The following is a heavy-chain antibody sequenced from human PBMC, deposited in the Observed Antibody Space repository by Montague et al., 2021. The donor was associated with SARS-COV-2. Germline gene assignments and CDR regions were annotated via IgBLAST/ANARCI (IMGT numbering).Heavy chain of an antibody. V-gene: IGHV4-34*01. D-gene: IGHD2/OR15-2a*01. CDR1: GGSFSGYF. Sequence: SETLSLTCAVYGGSFSGYFWTWVRQSPGKGLEWIGEIKHTGFTNXNPSLKSRVTISMDTSKNQFSLRLTSVTAADTALYYCARGNDDITVFLVVTSSSSYFDSWGQGTSVTVSS. J-gene: IGHJ4*02. CDR2: IKHTGFT. CDR3: ARGNDDITVFLVVTSSSSYFDS.